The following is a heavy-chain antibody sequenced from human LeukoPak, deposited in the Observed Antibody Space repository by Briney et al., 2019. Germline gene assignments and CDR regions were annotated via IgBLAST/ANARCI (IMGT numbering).Heavy chain of an antibody. D-gene: IGHD3-10*01. CDR3: ARDVGYFGSGSYPDYFDY. CDR2: ISSSSSYI. Sequence: GGSLRLSCAASGFTFSTYSMNWVRQTPGKGLEWVSSISSSSSYIYYADSMKGRFSISRDNAKSSLYLQMNSLRAEDTAVYYCARDVGYFGSGSYPDYFDYWGQGILVTVSS. J-gene: IGHJ4*02. CDR1: GFTFSTYS. V-gene: IGHV3-21*01.